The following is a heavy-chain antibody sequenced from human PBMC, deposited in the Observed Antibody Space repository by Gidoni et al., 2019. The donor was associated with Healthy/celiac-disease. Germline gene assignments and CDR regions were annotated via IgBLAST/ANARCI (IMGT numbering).Heavy chain of an antibody. J-gene: IGHJ3*02. CDR3: ATVPWGDILTGPGPPVAGSEAFDI. D-gene: IGHD3-9*01. Sequence: SGAEVKKPGASVKVSCKVSGYTLTELSMHWVRQAPGKGLEWMGGFDPEDGETIYAQKFQGRVTMTEDTSTDTAYMELSSLRSEDTAVYYCATVPWGDILTGPGPPVAGSEAFDIWGQGTMVTVSS. CDR1: GYTLTELS. CDR2: FDPEDGET. V-gene: IGHV1-24*01.